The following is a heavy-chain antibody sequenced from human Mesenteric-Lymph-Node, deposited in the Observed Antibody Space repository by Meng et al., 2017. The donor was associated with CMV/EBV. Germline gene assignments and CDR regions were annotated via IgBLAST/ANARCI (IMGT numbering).Heavy chain of an antibody. CDR3: AKASGGGGDYTDYYYYGVDV. V-gene: IGHV3-43*01. CDR2: ISWDGGST. CDR1: GFTFDDYT. Sequence: GGSLRLSCAASGFTFDDYTMHWVRQAPGKGLEWVSLISWDGGSTYYADSVKGRFTISRDNTKNSLYLQMNSLRTEDTALYYCAKASGGGGDYTDYYYYGVDVWGQGTTVTVSS. D-gene: IGHD4-17*01. J-gene: IGHJ6*02.